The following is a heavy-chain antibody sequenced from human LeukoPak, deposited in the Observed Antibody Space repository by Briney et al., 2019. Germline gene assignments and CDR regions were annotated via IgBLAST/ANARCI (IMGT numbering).Heavy chain of an antibody. J-gene: IGHJ3*02. D-gene: IGHD1-26*01. CDR1: GYTFTSYY. Sequence: GASVKVSCKASGYTFTSYYMHWVRQAPGQGLEWMGIINPSGGSTSYAQKFQGRVTITADESTSTAYMELSSLRSEDTAVYYCARDLVGSGSRPNAFDIWGQGTMVTVSS. CDR2: INPSGGST. V-gene: IGHV1-46*01. CDR3: ARDLVGSGSRPNAFDI.